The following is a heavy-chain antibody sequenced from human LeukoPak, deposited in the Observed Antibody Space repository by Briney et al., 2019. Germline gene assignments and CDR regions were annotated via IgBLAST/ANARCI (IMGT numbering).Heavy chain of an antibody. V-gene: IGHV4-39*02. CDR2: IYYSGST. D-gene: IGHD2-8*01. CDR1: GDSISSSSYY. CDR3: ARDVYCTNGVCKDY. J-gene: IGHJ4*02. Sequence: SETLSLTCTVSGDSISSSSYYWGWIRQPPGKGLEWIGSIYYSGSTYYNPSLKSRVTISVDTSKNQFSLKLSSVTAADTAVYYCARDVYCTNGVCKDYWGQGTLVTVSS.